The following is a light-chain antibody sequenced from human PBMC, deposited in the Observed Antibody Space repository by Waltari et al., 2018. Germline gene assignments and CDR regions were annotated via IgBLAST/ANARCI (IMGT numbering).Light chain of an antibody. CDR3: MQGLQTPT. J-gene: IGKJ1*01. V-gene: IGKV2-28*01. CDR2: LVS. Sequence: IVMTQSPLSLPVTPEEPASISCRHSQSLLHSDGYNYFAWYLQKPGQSPQLLMYLVSNRAPGVADRFSGGGSGTEFTLKISRVEGGDVGIYYCMQGLQTPTFGQGTRVELK. CDR1: QSLLHSDGYNY.